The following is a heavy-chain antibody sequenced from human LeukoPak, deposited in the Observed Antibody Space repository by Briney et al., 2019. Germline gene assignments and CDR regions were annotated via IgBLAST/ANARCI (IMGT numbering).Heavy chain of an antibody. V-gene: IGHV4-34*01. CDR2: INHSGST. CDR1: GGSFSGYY. CDR3: ARRLVGEFDP. J-gene: IGHJ5*02. D-gene: IGHD3-10*01. Sequence: SETLSLTCAVYGGSFSGYYWSWIRQPPGKGLEWIGEINHSGSTNYNPSLKSRVTISVDTSKNQFSLKLSSVTAADTAVYYCARRLVGEFDPWGQGTLVTVSS.